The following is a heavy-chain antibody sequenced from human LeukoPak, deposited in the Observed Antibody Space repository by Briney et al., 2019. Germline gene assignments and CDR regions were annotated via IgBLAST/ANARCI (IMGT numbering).Heavy chain of an antibody. CDR3: ARKRIYDILTGYSPSYWDY. CDR2: IYYSGST. J-gene: IGHJ4*02. D-gene: IGHD3-9*01. V-gene: IGHV4-39*01. CDR1: GGSISSSTYY. Sequence: SETLSLTCTVSGGSISSSTYYWGWIRQPPGKGLEWIRSIYYSGSTYYNPSLKSRVTISVDTSKNQFSLKLSSVTAADTAVYYCARKRIYDILTGYSPSYWDYWGQGTLVSVSS.